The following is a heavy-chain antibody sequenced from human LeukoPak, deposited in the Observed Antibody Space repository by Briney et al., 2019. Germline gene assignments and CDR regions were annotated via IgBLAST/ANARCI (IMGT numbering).Heavy chain of an antibody. D-gene: IGHD2-15*01. CDR2: ISGGST. V-gene: IGHV3-38*03. J-gene: IGHJ4*02. CDR3: ARYRYCSGGSCYSPFDY. CDR1: GFTVSSNE. Sequence: GGSLRLSCAASGFTVSSNEMSWVRQAPGKGLEWVSSISGGSTYYADSRKGRFTISRDNAKNSLYLQMNSLRAEDTALYYCARYRYCSGGSCYSPFDYWGQGTLVTVSS.